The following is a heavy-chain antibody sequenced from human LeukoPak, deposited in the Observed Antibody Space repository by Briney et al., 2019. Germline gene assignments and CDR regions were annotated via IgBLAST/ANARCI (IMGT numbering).Heavy chain of an antibody. D-gene: IGHD5-18*01. CDR3: ARRGFNYGYFDY. V-gene: IGHV4-31*03. Sequence: SETLSLTCTVSGDSITSGGYYWTWIRQHPVKCLEWIGYSYYSGNTFYNPSLKSRVTISFDTSKNQFSLKLSSVTAADTAVYYCARRGFNYGYFDYWGQGALVTVSS. CDR2: SYYSGNT. CDR1: GDSITSGGYY. J-gene: IGHJ4*02.